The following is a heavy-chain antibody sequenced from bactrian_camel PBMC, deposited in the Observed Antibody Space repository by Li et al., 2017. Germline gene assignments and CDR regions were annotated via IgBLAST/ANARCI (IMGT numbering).Heavy chain of an antibody. CDR3: VADETCVRWYLPAGSADFGA. D-gene: IGHD2*01. V-gene: IGHV3S1*01. Sequence: HVQLVESGGGSVQAGESLRLTCTITGYYGASCLGWFRQAPEKERERVAAIYSGGEPTYYDESVKGRFTISRDNRENTVYPEMNNLKPEDTAMYYCVADETCVRWYLPAGSADFGAWGQGTQVTVS. J-gene: IGHJ6*01. CDR2: IYSGGEPT. CDR1: GYYGASC.